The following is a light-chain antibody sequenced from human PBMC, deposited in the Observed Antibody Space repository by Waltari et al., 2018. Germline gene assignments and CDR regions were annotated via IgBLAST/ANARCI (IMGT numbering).Light chain of an antibody. CDR3: ASWDDTLNGVV. V-gene: IGLV1-44*01. CDR1: SSNIGNNI. J-gene: IGLJ2*01. CDR2: TNN. Sequence: QSVVTPPPSASGTPGQRVTIPCSGSSSNIGNNIVSRYHSLTGMAPRLLIYTNNQRPSGVPDRFSGSKSGTSASLAISGLQSEDEADYYCASWDDTLNGVVFGGGTKLTVL.